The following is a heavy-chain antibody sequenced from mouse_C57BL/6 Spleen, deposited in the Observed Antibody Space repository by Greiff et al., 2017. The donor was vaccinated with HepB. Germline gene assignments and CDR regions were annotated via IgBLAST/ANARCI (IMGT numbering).Heavy chain of an antibody. J-gene: IGHJ4*01. CDR1: GYAFTNYL. Sequence: QVQLQQSGAELVRPGTSVKVSCKASGYAFTNYLIEWVKQRPGQGLEWIGVINPGSGGTNYNEKFKGKATLTADKSSSTAYMQLSSLTSEDSAVYFCARLLTTVVPYAMDYWGQGTSVTVSS. V-gene: IGHV1-54*01. CDR3: ARLLTTVVPYAMDY. CDR2: INPGSGGT. D-gene: IGHD1-1*01.